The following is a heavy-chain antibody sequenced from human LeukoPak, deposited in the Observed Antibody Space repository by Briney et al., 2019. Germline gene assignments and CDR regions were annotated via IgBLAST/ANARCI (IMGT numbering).Heavy chain of an antibody. J-gene: IGHJ5*02. CDR2: IYYSGTT. V-gene: IGHV4-30-4*01. CDR1: GGSISSGDYY. D-gene: IGHD2-21*02. CDR3: ARGYCGGDCYPGYPPKGWFDP. Sequence: SQTLSLTCTVSGGSISSGDYYWSWIRQAPGKGLERIGYIYYSGTTYYNPSLKSRVTISVDTSKNQFSLKLTSVTAADTAVYYCARGYCGGDCYPGYPPKGWFDPWGQGTLVTVSS.